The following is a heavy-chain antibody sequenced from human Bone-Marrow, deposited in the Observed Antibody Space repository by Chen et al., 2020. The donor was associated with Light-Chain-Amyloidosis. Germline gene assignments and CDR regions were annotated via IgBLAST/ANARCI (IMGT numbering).Heavy chain of an antibody. CDR1: GFTFSRYW. Sequence: EVQLVESGGGLVQPGGSLRLSCEASGFTFSRYWMNWVRQAPGKGLVWVSRINDDGGRTTSADSVRGRFTISRDNAKNTLYLQMNSLRPEDTAVYYCARDPNGYNYGVDYWGQGTLVTVSS. J-gene: IGHJ4*02. V-gene: IGHV3-74*01. CDR2: INDDGGRT. D-gene: IGHD5-12*01. CDR3: ARDPNGYNYGVDY.